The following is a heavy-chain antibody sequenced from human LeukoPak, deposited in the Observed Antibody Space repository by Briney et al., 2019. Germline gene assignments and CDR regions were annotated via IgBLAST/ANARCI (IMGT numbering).Heavy chain of an antibody. CDR2: IYYSGST. D-gene: IGHD3-9*01. CDR1: GGSISSYY. J-gene: IGHJ4*02. CDR3: ASHYYDILTGYTPRFDY. Sequence: SETLSLTCTVSGGSISSYYWSWIRQPPGKGLEWIGYIYYSGSTYYNPSLKSRVTISVDTSKNQFSLKLSSVTAADTAVYYCASHYYDILTGYTPRFDYWGQGTLVTVSS. V-gene: IGHV4-59*12.